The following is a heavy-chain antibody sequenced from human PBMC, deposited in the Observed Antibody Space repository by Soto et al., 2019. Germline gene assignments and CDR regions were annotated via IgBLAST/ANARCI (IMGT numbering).Heavy chain of an antibody. CDR1: GFTFSNAW. J-gene: IGHJ4*02. V-gene: IGHV3-15*01. D-gene: IGHD6-13*01. CDR2: IKSKTDGGTT. Sequence: GGSLRLSCAASGFTFSNAWMSWVRQAPGKGLEWVGRIKSKTDGGTTDYAAPVKGRFTISRDDSKNTLYLQMNSLKTEDTAVYYCTTDSPQYSSSWYFDYWGQGTLVTVSS. CDR3: TTDSPQYSSSWYFDY.